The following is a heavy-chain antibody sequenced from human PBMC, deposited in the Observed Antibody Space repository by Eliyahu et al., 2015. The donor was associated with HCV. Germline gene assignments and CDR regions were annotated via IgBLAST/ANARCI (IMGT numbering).Heavy chain of an antibody. CDR2: VSATSSAI. CDR1: GFXFSXXX. J-gene: IGHJ6*02. CDR3: ATDIVAHHYYVMDV. V-gene: IGHV3-48*02. D-gene: IGHD3-16*02. Sequence: EVLLVESGGDFINPGXSLXLXCAAAGFXFSXXXMFWVRQAPGKGLEWIAYVSATSSAIYYADSVKGRFTISRDNARNSLYLQMTSLRDEDTAVYYCATDIVAHHYYVMDVWGQGTTVTVSS.